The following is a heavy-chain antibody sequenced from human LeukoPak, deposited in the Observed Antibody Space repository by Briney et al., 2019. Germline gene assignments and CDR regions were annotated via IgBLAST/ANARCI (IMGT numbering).Heavy chain of an antibody. CDR3: ASGDYYYGSGSYYPPFDY. D-gene: IGHD3-10*01. J-gene: IGHJ4*02. Sequence: SETLSLTCTVSGGSISSYYWSWIRQPAGKGLEWIGRIYTSGSTNYNPSLKSRVTISVDTSKNQFSLKLSSVTAADTAVYYCASGDYYYGSGSYYPPFDYWGQGTLVTVSS. V-gene: IGHV4-4*07. CDR1: GGSISSYY. CDR2: IYTSGST.